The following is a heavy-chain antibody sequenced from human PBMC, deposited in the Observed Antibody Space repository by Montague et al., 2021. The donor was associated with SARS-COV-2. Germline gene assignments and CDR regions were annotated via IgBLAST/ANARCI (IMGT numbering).Heavy chain of an antibody. D-gene: IGHD5-12*01. Sequence: SLRLSCAASGFTFNSYSMNWVRQAPGKGLEWVSSISSTSTSIYYADSVKGRFTISRDNAKNSLYLQMNSLRAEDTAMYYCYSGYDFGYWGQGTLVTVSS. J-gene: IGHJ4*02. CDR1: GFTFNSYS. CDR3: YSGYDFGY. CDR2: ISSTSTSI. V-gene: IGHV3-21*01.